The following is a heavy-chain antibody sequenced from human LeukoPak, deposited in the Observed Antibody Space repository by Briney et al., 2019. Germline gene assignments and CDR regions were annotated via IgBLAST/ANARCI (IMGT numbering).Heavy chain of an antibody. CDR1: GYTFTSYG. J-gene: IGHJ3*02. D-gene: IGHD3-10*01. V-gene: IGHV1-18*01. Sequence: ASVKVSCKASGYTFTSYGISWVRQAPGQGLEGMGWISAYNGNTNYAQKLQGRVTMTTDTSTSTAYMELRSLRSDDTAVYYCARMRYYGSGSYYTVGAFDIWGQGTMVTVSS. CDR2: ISAYNGNT. CDR3: ARMRYYGSGSYYTVGAFDI.